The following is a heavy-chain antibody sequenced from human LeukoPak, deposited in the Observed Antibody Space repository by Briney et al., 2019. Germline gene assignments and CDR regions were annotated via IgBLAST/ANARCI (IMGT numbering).Heavy chain of an antibody. CDR2: ISWDGGST. D-gene: IGHD3-22*01. Sequence: GGSLKLSCAASGFTFDDYAMHWVRQAPGKGLEWVSLISWDGGSTYYADSVKGRFTISRDNSKNSLYLQMNSLRVEDTAVYYCARVLSGSWDWFDPWGQGTLVTVSS. V-gene: IGHV3-43D*03. CDR3: ARVLSGSWDWFDP. CDR1: GFTFDDYA. J-gene: IGHJ5*02.